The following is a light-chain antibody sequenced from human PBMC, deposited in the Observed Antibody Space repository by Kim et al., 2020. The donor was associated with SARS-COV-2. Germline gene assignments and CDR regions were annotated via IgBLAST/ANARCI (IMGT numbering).Light chain of an antibody. V-gene: IGLV2-14*03. CDR3: GAYTTSRTVV. Sequence: GQSITISCTGTSSDVGAYDYVSWYQQHAGKAPKLIISDVSNRPSGVSNRFSGSKSGNTASLTISGLQAEDEADYYCGAYTTSRTVVFGGGTKVTVL. CDR1: SSDVGAYDY. CDR2: DVS. J-gene: IGLJ2*01.